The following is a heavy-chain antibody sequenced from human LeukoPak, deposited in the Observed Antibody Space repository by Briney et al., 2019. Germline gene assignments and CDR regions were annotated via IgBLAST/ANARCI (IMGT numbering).Heavy chain of an antibody. D-gene: IGHD3-10*01. CDR3: ARERLMVAHDK. CDR1: GGSISSGGYS. CDR2: IYHSGST. V-gene: IGHV4-30-2*01. J-gene: IGHJ4*02. Sequence: SQTLSLTCAVSGGSISSGGYSWSWIRQPPGKGLEWIGYIYHSGSTYYNPSLKSRVTISVDRSKNQFSLKLSSVTAADTAVYYCARERLMVAHDKWGQGTLVTVSS.